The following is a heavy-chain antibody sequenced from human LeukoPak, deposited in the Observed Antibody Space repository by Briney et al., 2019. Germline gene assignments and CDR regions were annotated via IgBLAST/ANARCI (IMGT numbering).Heavy chain of an antibody. CDR1: GYTFTGYY. J-gene: IGHJ5*02. D-gene: IGHD6-13*01. V-gene: IGHV1-2*02. CDR2: INPNNGGT. CDR3: AANIAEPGTGWLDA. Sequence: GASVKVSCKASGYTFTGYYIHWVRQAPGQGLEWMGWINPNNGGTNYAQKFQGRVTMTRDTSISTAYMELSRLTSDDTAVYYCAANIAEPGTGWLDAWGQGTLVTVSS.